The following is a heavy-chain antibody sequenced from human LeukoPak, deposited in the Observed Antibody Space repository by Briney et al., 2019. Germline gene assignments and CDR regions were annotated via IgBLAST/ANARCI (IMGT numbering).Heavy chain of an antibody. V-gene: IGHV3-30-3*01. Sequence: GGSLRLSCAASGFTFSSYAMHWVRQAPGKGLEWVAVISYDGSNKYYADSVKGRFTISRDNSKNTLYLQMNSLRAEDTAVYYCAREAKRYYYYYGMDVWGRGTTVTVSS. CDR1: GFTFSSYA. CDR3: AREAKRYYYYYGMDV. J-gene: IGHJ6*02. CDR2: ISYDGSNK.